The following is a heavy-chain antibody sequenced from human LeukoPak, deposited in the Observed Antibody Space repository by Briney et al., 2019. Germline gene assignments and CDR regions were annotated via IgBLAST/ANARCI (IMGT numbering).Heavy chain of an antibody. CDR1: GGSIGSHY. V-gene: IGHV4-59*11. CDR3: ARGGGSADY. CDR2: INYSGST. Sequence: SETLSLTCTVSGGSIGSHYWSWIRQPPGKGLEWIGYINYSGSTNYNPSLSSRLTISVDTSKNQFSLKLSSVTAADTAVYYCARGGGSADYWGQGTLVTVSS. D-gene: IGHD5-12*01. J-gene: IGHJ4*02.